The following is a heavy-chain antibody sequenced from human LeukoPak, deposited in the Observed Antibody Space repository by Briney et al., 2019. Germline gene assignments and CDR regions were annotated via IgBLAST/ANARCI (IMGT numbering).Heavy chain of an antibody. Sequence: TSETLSLTCVVYGGSFSGYYWSWIRQPPGKGLEWIGYIYYSGSTNYNPSLKSRVTISVDTSKNQFSLKLSSVTAADTAVYYCARETDYDFWSGYYYYFDYWGQGTLVTVSS. J-gene: IGHJ4*02. CDR3: ARETDYDFWSGYYYYFDY. D-gene: IGHD3-3*01. CDR2: IYYSGST. V-gene: IGHV4-59*12. CDR1: GGSFSGYY.